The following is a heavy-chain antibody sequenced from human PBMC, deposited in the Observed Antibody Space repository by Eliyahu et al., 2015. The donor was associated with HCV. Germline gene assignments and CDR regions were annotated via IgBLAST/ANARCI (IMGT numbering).Heavy chain of an antibody. V-gene: IGHV3-53*02. D-gene: IGHD3-10*01. CDR1: GFXLXXNX. J-gene: IGHJ3*02. Sequence: EVQLVETGGGLIQPGGSLXLSCAASGFXLXXNXMIWGRXAPGKGVDWVSVIYSGGSTYYADSVKGRFTISRDFSKNTLFLQMNSLRAEDTAVYYCGRGLLVRGMIMGNAFDMWGQGTLVTVSS. CDR3: GRGLLVRGMIMGNAFDM. CDR2: IYSGGST.